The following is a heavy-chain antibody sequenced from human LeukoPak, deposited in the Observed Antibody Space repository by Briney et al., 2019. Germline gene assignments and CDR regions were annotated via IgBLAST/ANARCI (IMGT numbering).Heavy chain of an antibody. Sequence: SETLSLTCTVSGGSISSYYWSWIRQPPGKRLEWIGYIYYSGSTNYNPSLKSRVTISVDTSKNQFSLKLSSVTAADTAVYYCARVREMATTFDYWGQGTLVTVSS. CDR3: ARVREMATTFDY. CDR1: GGSISSYY. D-gene: IGHD5-24*01. V-gene: IGHV4-59*01. CDR2: IYYSGST. J-gene: IGHJ4*02.